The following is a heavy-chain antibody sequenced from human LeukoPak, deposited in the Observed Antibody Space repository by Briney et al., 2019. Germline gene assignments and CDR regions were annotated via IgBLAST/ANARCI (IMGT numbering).Heavy chain of an antibody. CDR3: ARSYDFWDYYYMDV. Sequence: AGGSLRLSCAASGFTFSSYSMNWVRQAPGKGLEWVSYISSSSSTIYYADSVKGRFTISRDNAKNSLYLQMNSLRDEDTAVYYCARSYDFWDYYYMDVWGKGTTVTVSS. CDR2: ISSSSSTI. V-gene: IGHV3-48*02. J-gene: IGHJ6*03. D-gene: IGHD3-3*01. CDR1: GFTFSSYS.